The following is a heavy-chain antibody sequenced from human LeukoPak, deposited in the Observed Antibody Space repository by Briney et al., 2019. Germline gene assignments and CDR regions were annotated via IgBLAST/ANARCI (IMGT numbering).Heavy chain of an antibody. CDR3: ARDRGFGD. V-gene: IGHV1-69*04. Sequence: SVKVSCKASGGTFSSYAITWVRQAPGQGLEWMGRIIPSLGIANYAQKFQGRVTITADKSTSTAYMEVRGLRSEDTAVYYCARDRGFGDWGQGTLATVSS. CDR2: IIPSLGIA. D-gene: IGHD3-10*01. J-gene: IGHJ4*02. CDR1: GGTFSSYA.